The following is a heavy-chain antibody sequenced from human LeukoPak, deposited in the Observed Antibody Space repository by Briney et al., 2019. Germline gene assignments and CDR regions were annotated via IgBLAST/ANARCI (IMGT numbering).Heavy chain of an antibody. CDR2: IYHSGST. CDR3: ARAVGYSSGWYDYYYYMDV. CDR1: GGSFSGYY. D-gene: IGHD6-19*01. V-gene: IGHV4-34*01. J-gene: IGHJ6*03. Sequence: PSETLSLTCAVYGGSFSGYYWSWIRQPPGKGLEWIGEIYHSGSTNYNPSLKSRVTISVDKSKNQFSLKLSSVTAADTAVYYCARAVGYSSGWYDYYYYMDVWGKGTTVTISS.